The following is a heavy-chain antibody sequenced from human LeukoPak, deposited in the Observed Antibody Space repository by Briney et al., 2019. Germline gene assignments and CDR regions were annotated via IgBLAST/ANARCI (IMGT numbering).Heavy chain of an antibody. CDR1: GGSISSRSYY. CDR2: ISYSGSP. V-gene: IGHV4-39*02. Sequence: SETLSLTCTVSGGSISSRSYYWGWIRQPPGKGLEWIGSISYSGSPYYNSSLKSRVTISVDTSKNHFSLKLTSVTAPDTAVYYCARVGCSDGSCLLDYWGQGTLVTVSS. D-gene: IGHD2-15*01. CDR3: ARVGCSDGSCLLDY. J-gene: IGHJ4*02.